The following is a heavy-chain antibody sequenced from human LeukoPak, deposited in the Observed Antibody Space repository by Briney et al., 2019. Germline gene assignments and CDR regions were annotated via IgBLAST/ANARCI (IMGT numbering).Heavy chain of an antibody. CDR3: ARRGDASGSTLDY. J-gene: IGHJ4*02. D-gene: IGHD3-10*01. CDR2: ISYDGSNK. Sequence: GGSLRLSCAASGFTFSRYGRNRVRQAPVQRLHLVAVISYDGSNKYHSGSVKGRFTISRDNSKNTLYVQMNSLRDEDTAVYYCARRGDASGSTLDYWGQGTLVTVSS. CDR1: GFTFSRYG. V-gene: IGHV3-30*03.